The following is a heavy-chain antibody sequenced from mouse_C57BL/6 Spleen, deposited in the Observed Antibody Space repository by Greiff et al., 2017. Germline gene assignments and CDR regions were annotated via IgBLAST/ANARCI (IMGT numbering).Heavy chain of an antibody. Sequence: DVKLVESGGGLVQPKGSLKLSCAASGFSFNTYAMNWVRQAPGKGLEWVARIRSKSNNYATYYADSVKDRFTISRDDSESMLYLQMNNLKTEDTAMYYCVRPLYGNPFAYWGQGTLVTVSA. CDR3: VRPLYGNPFAY. CDR2: IRSKSNNYAT. CDR1: GFSFNTYA. J-gene: IGHJ3*01. D-gene: IGHD2-1*01. V-gene: IGHV10-1*01.